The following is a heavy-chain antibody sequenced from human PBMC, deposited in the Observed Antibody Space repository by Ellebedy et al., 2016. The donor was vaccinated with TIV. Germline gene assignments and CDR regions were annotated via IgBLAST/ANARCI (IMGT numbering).Heavy chain of an antibody. D-gene: IGHD1-1*01. J-gene: IGHJ4*02. Sequence: GESLKISXAASGFTVSSNYMNWVRQAPGKGLEWDSIIYPDGGAYYAGSVKGRFTISRDSSQNTLSLQMNSLRVEDTAVYYCARATLYNRGDNWGQGTLVTVSA. V-gene: IGHV3-53*01. CDR3: ARATLYNRGDN. CDR2: IYPDGGA. CDR1: GFTVSSNY.